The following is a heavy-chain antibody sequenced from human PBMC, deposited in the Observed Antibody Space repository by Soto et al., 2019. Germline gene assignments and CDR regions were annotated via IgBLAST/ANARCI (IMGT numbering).Heavy chain of an antibody. Sequence: SETLSLTCTVSGGSISSGDYYWSWIRQPPGKGLEWIGYIYYSGSTYYNPSLKSRVTISVDTSKNQFSLNLSSVTAADTAVYYCARGFDSGKFYAFESRAQRTPVTVSS. V-gene: IGHV4-30-4*01. D-gene: IGHD1-26*01. J-gene: IGHJ4*02. CDR2: IYYSGST. CDR3: ARGFDSGKFYAFES. CDR1: GGSISSGDYY.